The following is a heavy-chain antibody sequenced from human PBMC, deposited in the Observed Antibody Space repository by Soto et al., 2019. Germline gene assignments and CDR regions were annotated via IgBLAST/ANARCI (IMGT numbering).Heavy chain of an antibody. J-gene: IGHJ6*01. Sequence: SETLSLTCTVSGGSVSSGTYYWSWIRQSPGKGLEWIGYIYYSGSTNYNPSLKSRVTISVDTSKNQFSLKLSSVTAADTAVYYCARDLGATPLGYYYGMDVWGQGTTVT. CDR1: GGSVSSGTYY. CDR2: IYYSGST. D-gene: IGHD1-26*01. CDR3: ARDLGATPLGYYYGMDV. V-gene: IGHV4-61*01.